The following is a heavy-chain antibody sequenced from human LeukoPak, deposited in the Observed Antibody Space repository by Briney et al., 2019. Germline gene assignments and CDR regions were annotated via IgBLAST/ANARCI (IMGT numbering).Heavy chain of an antibody. CDR3: ARHLSDITSSPNY. Sequence: GESLKISCKGSGYNFASYWIGWVRQMPGKGLEWMGIINPADSDTTYSPSFQGQVTISADKSISTAYLQWTSLKASDTAMYYCARHLSDITSSPNYWGPGTLVTVSS. CDR1: GYNFASYW. V-gene: IGHV5-51*01. CDR2: INPADSDT. J-gene: IGHJ4*02. D-gene: IGHD2-2*01.